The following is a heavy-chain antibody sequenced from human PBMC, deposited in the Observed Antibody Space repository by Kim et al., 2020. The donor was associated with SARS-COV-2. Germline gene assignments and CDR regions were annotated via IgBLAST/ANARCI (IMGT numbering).Heavy chain of an antibody. CDR1: GGSFSGYY. Sequence: SETLSLTCAVYGGSFSGYYWSWIRQPPGKGLEWIGEINHSGSTNYNPSLKSRVTISVDTSKNQFSLKLSSVTAADTAVYYCARSMVRGVIIGHWGQGTLVTVSS. V-gene: IGHV4-34*01. D-gene: IGHD3-10*01. CDR2: INHSGST. CDR3: ARSMVRGVIIGH. J-gene: IGHJ4*02.